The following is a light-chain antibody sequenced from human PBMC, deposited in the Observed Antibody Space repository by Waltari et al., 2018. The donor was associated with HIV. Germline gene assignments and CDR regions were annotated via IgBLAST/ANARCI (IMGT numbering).Light chain of an antibody. CDR1: SSNIGNNY. V-gene: IGLV1-51*02. J-gene: IGLJ2*01. CDR2: QNN. Sequence: QSVLTQPPSVSAAPGQKVTISCSGSSSNIGNNYVSWYQQLPGTAPKLLIYQNNKRPSGIPDRFSGSKSGTSVTLDITELQTGDEADYYCGSWDSSLSAGVFGGGTKLTVL. CDR3: GSWDSSLSAGV.